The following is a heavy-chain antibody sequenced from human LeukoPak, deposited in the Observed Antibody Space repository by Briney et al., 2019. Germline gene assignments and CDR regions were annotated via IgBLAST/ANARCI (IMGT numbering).Heavy chain of an antibody. V-gene: IGHV4-38-2*01. Sequence: PSETLSLTCAVSGYSISSGYYWGWIRQPPGKGLEWIGSIYHSGSTYYNPSLKSRVTISVDTSKNQFSLKLSSVTAADTAVYYCARMGCSSTSCRGGYYYYMDVWGKGTTVTVSS. J-gene: IGHJ6*03. CDR1: GYSISSGYY. D-gene: IGHD2-2*01. CDR3: ARMGCSSTSCRGGYYYYMDV. CDR2: IYHSGST.